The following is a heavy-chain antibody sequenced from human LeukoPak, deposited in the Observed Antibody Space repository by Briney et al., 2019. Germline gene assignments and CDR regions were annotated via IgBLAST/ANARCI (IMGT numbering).Heavy chain of an antibody. V-gene: IGHV1-2*02. CDR2: INPNSGGT. Sequence: ASVKVSCKASRYTFTGYYMHWVRQAPGQGLEWMGWINPNSGGTNYAQKFQGRVTMTRDTSISTAYMELSRLRSDDTAVYYCARDVAYYYDSRGYYTPLYWGQGTLVTVSS. CDR1: RYTFTGYY. J-gene: IGHJ4*02. D-gene: IGHD3-22*01. CDR3: ARDVAYYYDSRGYYTPLY.